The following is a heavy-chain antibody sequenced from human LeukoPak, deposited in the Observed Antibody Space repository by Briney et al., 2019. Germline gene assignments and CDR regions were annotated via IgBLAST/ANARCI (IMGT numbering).Heavy chain of an antibody. J-gene: IGHJ5*02. CDR1: GYTFTGYF. Sequence: AAAEDFRKASGYTFTGYFLHWVRQDPGQGPEGMGWINPRGDGRHYAQKFQGKVTVTRDMSTRTVYMELSDLSPEATAVYYCARDYSGEWEQVTGWWFDPWGQGTLVIVSS. CDR2: INPRGDGR. V-gene: IGHV1-2*02. CDR3: ARDYSGEWEQVTGWWFDP. D-gene: IGHD1-20*01.